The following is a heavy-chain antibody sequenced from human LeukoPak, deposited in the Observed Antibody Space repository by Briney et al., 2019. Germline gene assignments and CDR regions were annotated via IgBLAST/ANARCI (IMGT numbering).Heavy chain of an antibody. CDR3: ALLSVSMPDAS. CDR2: IHANTGGT. D-gene: IGHD2/OR15-2a*01. Sequence: ASVKVSCKASGYTFTGYYIHWVRQAPGQGLEWMGWIHANTGGTSYAQKFQGRVTMTRDTSISTAYMDLSRLTSDDTAVYYCALLSVSMPDASWGQGTLVTVSS. J-gene: IGHJ4*02. CDR1: GYTFTGYY. V-gene: IGHV1-2*02.